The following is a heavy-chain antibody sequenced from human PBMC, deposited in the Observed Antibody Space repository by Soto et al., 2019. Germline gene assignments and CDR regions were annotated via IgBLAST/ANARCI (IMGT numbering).Heavy chain of an antibody. J-gene: IGHJ4*02. V-gene: IGHV3-21*01. CDR2: ISSSSSYI. D-gene: IGHD3-9*01. CDR1: GFTFSSYS. CDR3: ARDLLRYFDWLPGN. Sequence: ESGGGLVKPGGSLRLSCAASGFTFSSYSMNWVRQAPGKGLEWVSSISSSSSYIYYADSVKGRFTISRDNAKNSLYLQMNSLRAEDTAVYYCARDLLRYFDWLPGNWGQGTLVTVSS.